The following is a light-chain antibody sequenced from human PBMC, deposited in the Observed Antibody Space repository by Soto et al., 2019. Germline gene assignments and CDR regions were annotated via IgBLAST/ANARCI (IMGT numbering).Light chain of an antibody. Sequence: QLVLTQSPSASASLGASVKLTCTLCSGHSSYAIAWHQQQPEKGPRYLMKLNSDGSHSKGDGIPDRFSGSSSGAERYLTISSVQSEDEADYYCQTWGTGIRVFGGGTKLTVL. CDR1: SGHSSYA. CDR2: LNSDGSH. V-gene: IGLV4-69*01. CDR3: QTWGTGIRV. J-gene: IGLJ3*02.